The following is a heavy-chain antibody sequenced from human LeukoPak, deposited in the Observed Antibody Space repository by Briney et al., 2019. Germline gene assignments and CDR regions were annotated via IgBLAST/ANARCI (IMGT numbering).Heavy chain of an antibody. V-gene: IGHV3-53*01. D-gene: IGHD1-26*01. CDR1: GFSVRTNY. CDR2: IYSGGST. J-gene: IGHJ4*02. CDR3: AREGGSYSYYFDY. Sequence: GGSLRLSCAASGFSVRTNYMSWVRQAPGKGLEWVSVIYSGGSTYYADSVKGRFTISRDNSKNTLYLQMNSLRAEDTAVYYCAREGGSYSYYFDYWGQGTLVTVSS.